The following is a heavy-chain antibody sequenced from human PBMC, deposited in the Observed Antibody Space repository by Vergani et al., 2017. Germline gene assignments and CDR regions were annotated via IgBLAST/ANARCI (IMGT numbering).Heavy chain of an antibody. Sequence: EVQLVPSGAEVKKPGESLKISCKGSGYSFTSYWIGWVRQMPGKGLEWMGIIYPGDSDTRYSPSFQGQVTISADKSISTAYLQWSSLKASDTAMYYCARHVRRLYCSGGSCYSRWFDPWGQGTLVTVSS. D-gene: IGHD2-15*01. CDR2: IYPGDSDT. CDR1: GYSFTSYW. J-gene: IGHJ5*02. V-gene: IGHV5-51*01. CDR3: ARHVRRLYCSGGSCYSRWFDP.